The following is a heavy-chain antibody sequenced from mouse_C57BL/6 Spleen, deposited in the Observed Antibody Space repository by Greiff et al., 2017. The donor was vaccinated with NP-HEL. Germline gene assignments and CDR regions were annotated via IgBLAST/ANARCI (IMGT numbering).Heavy chain of an antibody. CDR3: ARGGTYYDYDGAWFAY. D-gene: IGHD2-4*01. V-gene: IGHV3-6*01. Sequence: EVQLQESGPGLVKPSQSLSLTCSVTGYSITSGYYWNWIRQFPGNKLEWMGYISYDGSNNYNPSLKNRISITRDTSKNQFFLKLNSVTTEDTATYYCARGGTYYDYDGAWFAYWGQGTLVTVSA. CDR1: GYSITSGYY. CDR2: ISYDGSN. J-gene: IGHJ3*01.